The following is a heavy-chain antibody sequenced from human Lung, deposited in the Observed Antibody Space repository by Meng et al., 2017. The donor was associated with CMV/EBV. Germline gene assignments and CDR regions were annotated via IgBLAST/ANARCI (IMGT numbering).Heavy chain of an antibody. CDR3: TSGNGKSDCDY. CDR1: GFTFTNSW. J-gene: IGHJ4*02. V-gene: IGHV3-15*07. Sequence: CADSGFTFTNSWMNWVRQAPGKGLEWVGRIQTITEGGTTDYIAPVKGRFTISRDDSESTVYLQMNSLKTEDTAMYYCTSGNGKSDCDYWGQGTLVTVSS. CDR2: IQTITEGGTT.